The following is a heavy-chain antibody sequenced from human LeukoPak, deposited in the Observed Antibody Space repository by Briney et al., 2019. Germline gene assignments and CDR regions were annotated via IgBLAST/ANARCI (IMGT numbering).Heavy chain of an antibody. V-gene: IGHV4-34*01. CDR1: GGSFSGYY. J-gene: IGHJ4*02. CDR2: INHSGST. Sequence: SETLSLTCAVSGGSFSGYYWSWIRQPPGKGLEWIGEINHSGSTNYNPSLKSRVTISVDTSKSQFSLKLSSVTAADTAVYYCARSIWFGARSPFDYWGQGTLVTVSS. CDR3: ARSIWFGARSPFDY. D-gene: IGHD3-10*01.